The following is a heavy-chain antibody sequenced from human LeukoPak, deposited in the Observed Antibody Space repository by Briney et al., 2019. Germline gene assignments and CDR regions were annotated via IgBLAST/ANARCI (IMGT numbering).Heavy chain of an antibody. CDR2: FDPEDGET. Sequence: ASVNVSCKVSVYTLAELSMHWLRQVPGKGLEWMGNFDPEDGETIYAQIFQGRLTMTEDTSTDTAYMELSSLRSEATAIYYCATDYHISWGQGTLVTVSS. J-gene: IGHJ5*02. V-gene: IGHV1-24*01. CDR1: VYTLAELS. D-gene: IGHD2-21*01. CDR3: ATDYHIS.